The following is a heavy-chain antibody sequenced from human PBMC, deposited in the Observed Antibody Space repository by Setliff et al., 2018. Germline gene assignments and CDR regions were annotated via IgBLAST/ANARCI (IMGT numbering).Heavy chain of an antibody. D-gene: IGHD2-15*01. CDR1: GYTFAKYG. J-gene: IGHJ5*02. V-gene: IGHV1-18*01. CDR3: AKDRVEVVVAAPQARFDP. Sequence: ASVKVSCKAFGYTFAKYGTSWVRQAPGQGLEWMGWISAYSGDTIYAQNYQGRVTMTTDTSTSTAYMELRSLRSDDTAVYYCAKDRVEVVVAAPQARFDPWGQGTLVTVSS. CDR2: ISAYSGDT.